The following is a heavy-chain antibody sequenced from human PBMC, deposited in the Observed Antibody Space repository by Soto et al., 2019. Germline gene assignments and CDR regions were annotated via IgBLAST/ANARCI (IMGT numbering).Heavy chain of an antibody. J-gene: IGHJ4*02. CDR3: ARGRYGDY. V-gene: IGHV1-18*01. Sequence: QVHLVQSGAEVKKPGASVKVSCKGSGYTFTSYGITWVRQAPGQGLEWMGWISAHNGNTDYAQKLQGRVTETRDTSTSTAYMELRSLRSDDTAVYYWARGRYGDYWGQGALVTVSS. CDR1: GYTFTSYG. CDR2: ISAHNGNT. D-gene: IGHD1-1*01.